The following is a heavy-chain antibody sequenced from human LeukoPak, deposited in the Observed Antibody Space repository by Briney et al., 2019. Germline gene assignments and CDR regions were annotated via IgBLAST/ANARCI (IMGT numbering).Heavy chain of an antibody. CDR1: GFTFSNAW. CDR2: IKSKTDGGTT. CDR3: TTARGKRMTFDY. J-gene: IGHJ4*02. D-gene: IGHD2/OR15-2a*01. Sequence: PGGSLRLSCAAPGFTFSNAWMNWVRQAPGKGLEWVGRIKSKTDGGTTDYAAPVKGRFTISRDDSKNTPYLQMNSLKTEDTAVYYCTTARGKRMTFDYWGQGTLVTVSS. V-gene: IGHV3-15*07.